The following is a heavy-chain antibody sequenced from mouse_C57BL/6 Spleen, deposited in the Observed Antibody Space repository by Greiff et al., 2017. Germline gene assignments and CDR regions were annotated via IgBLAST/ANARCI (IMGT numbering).Heavy chain of an antibody. V-gene: IGHV1-9*01. J-gene: IGHJ3*01. CDR3: ARRTDYDYDGVAY. CDR1: GYTFTGYW. D-gene: IGHD2-4*01. Sequence: QVQLKQSGAELMKPGASVKLSCKATGYTFTGYWIEWVKQRPGHGLEWIGEILPGSGSTNYNEKFKGKATFTADTSSNTAYMQLSSLTTEDSAIYYCARRTDYDYDGVAYWGQGTLVTVSA. CDR2: ILPGSGST.